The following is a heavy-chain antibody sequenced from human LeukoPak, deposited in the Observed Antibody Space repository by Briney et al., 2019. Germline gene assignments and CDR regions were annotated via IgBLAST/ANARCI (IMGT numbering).Heavy chain of an antibody. Sequence: PGGSLSLSCSLSGFRFTDYYMSCFRLSPDKGLEWIAYITSSGATTEYADSVTGRFTIYRVNEKHSLYLQMNSLRPVDTAVYYCARDPDYGDPYSGQGTLVSASS. D-gene: IGHD4/OR15-4a*01. CDR3: ARDPDYGDPY. CDR1: GFRFTDYY. CDR2: ITSSGATT. J-gene: IGHJ4*02. V-gene: IGHV3-11*01.